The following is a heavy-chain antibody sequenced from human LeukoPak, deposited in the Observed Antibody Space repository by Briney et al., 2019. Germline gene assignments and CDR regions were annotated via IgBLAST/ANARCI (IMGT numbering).Heavy chain of an antibody. CDR1: GFTFGDYA. V-gene: IGHV3-43*02. J-gene: IGHJ3*02. Sequence: QSWGSLTLSCTASGFTFGDYAMHWVRQAPGKGLEWVSLISGDGGSTYYSDSVKGRFTISRDNSKNSLYLQMNSLRTEDTALYYCAKSKDQLLFHSAFDIWGQGTMVTVFS. CDR2: ISGDGGST. CDR3: AKSKDQLLFHSAFDI. D-gene: IGHD2-2*01.